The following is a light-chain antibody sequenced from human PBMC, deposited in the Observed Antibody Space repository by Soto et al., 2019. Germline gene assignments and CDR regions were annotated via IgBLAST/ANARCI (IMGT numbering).Light chain of an antibody. CDR2: AVS. V-gene: IGLV2-14*01. CDR1: SSDVGLYDY. J-gene: IGLJ1*01. CDR3: CLYAVTFYV. Sequence: QSALTQPASVSGSPGQSITISCTGTSSDVGLYDYVSWYQQHPGKAPQLMIYAVSNRPSGVSNRFSASKSGNTASLFISGLQAEDEADYYCCLYAVTFYVFGTGTKVTVL.